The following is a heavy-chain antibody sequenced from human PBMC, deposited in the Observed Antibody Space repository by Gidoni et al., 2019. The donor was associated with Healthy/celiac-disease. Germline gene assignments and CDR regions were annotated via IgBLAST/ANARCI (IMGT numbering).Heavy chain of an antibody. D-gene: IGHD4-17*01. Sequence: QVQLQESGPGLVKPSETLSLTCTVSGGSISSYYWRWIRQPAGKGLEWIGRIYTSGSTNYNPSLKSRVTMSVDTSKNQFSLKLSSVTAADTAVYYCARDQGYDYGDYLPLLYFDYWGQGTLVTVSS. CDR2: IYTSGST. V-gene: IGHV4-4*07. CDR1: GGSISSYY. J-gene: IGHJ4*02. CDR3: ARDQGYDYGDYLPLLYFDY.